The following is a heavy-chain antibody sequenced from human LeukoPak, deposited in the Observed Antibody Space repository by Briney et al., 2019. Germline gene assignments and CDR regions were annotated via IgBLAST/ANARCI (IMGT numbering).Heavy chain of an antibody. V-gene: IGHV4-4*07. D-gene: IGHD1-26*01. Sequence: SETLSLTCTVSGGSITGYYWSWIRQPAGKRLEWIGHIYKSGSTDYNPSLKSRVTMSIDTSKSQFSLNLSSVTAADTAVYYCARDDRVSGTFLRWFDPWGQGTLVTVSS. J-gene: IGHJ5*02. CDR1: GGSITGYY. CDR3: ARDDRVSGTFLRWFDP. CDR2: IYKSGST.